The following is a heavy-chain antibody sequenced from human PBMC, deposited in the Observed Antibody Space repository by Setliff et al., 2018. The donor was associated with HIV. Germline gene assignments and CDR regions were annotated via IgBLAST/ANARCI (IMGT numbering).Heavy chain of an antibody. CDR3: AREVTLRVYGDYAQYHYYMDA. V-gene: IGHV4-59*11. J-gene: IGHJ6*03. CDR1: SGSISSHY. Sequence: PSETLSLTCTVSSGSISSHYWSWIRQPPGKGLEWIGYISNTGNINYNPSLKSRVTISLDTSKKQFSLRLTSLTAADTAVYYCAREVTLRVYGDYAQYHYYMDAWGKGTTVTVSS. D-gene: IGHD4-17*01. CDR2: ISNTGNI.